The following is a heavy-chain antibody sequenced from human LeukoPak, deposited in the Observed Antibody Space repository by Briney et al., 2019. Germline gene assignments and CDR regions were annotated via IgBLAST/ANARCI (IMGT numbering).Heavy chain of an antibody. Sequence: PSETLSLTCTVSGGSISSSSYYWGWIRQPPGKGLEWIGSIYYSGSTYYNPSLKSRVTISVDTSKNQFSLMLSSVTAADTAVYYCARSSIVVVPAAIYYYMDVWGKGTTVTVSS. D-gene: IGHD2-2*01. J-gene: IGHJ6*03. V-gene: IGHV4-39*01. CDR3: ARSSIVVVPAAIYYYMDV. CDR2: IYYSGST. CDR1: GGSISSSSYY.